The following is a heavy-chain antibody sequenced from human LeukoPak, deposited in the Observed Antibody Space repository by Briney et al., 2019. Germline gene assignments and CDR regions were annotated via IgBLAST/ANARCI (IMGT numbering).Heavy chain of an antibody. D-gene: IGHD2-2*01. V-gene: IGHV4-39*01. CDR2: IYDSGST. CDR3: ARGPYCSSTSCYFTHYYYGMDV. Sequence: SETLSLTCTVSGGSIRSSYYYWGWIRQPPGKGLEWIGSIYDSGSTYYNPSLKSRVTISVDTSKNQFSLKLNSVTAADTAVYYCARGPYCSSTSCYFTHYYYGMDVWGQGTTVTVSS. CDR1: GGSIRSSYYY. J-gene: IGHJ6*02.